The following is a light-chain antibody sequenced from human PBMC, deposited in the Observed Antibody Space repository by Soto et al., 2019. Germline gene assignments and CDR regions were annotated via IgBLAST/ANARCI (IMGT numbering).Light chain of an antibody. CDR2: EVS. Sequence: QSVLTQPASVSVSPGQSITISCTGTSSDVGGYNYVSWYQHHPGKAPKLMIYEVSNRPSGVSNRFSGSKSGNTASLTISGLQAEDEADYYCSSYTSSGTLVFGTGTKVPS. J-gene: IGLJ1*01. V-gene: IGLV2-14*01. CDR1: SSDVGGYNY. CDR3: SSYTSSGTLV.